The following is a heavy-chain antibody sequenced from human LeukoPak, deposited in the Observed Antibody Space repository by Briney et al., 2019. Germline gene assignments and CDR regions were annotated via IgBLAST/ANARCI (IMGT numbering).Heavy chain of an antibody. CDR3: ARDWGIAVAAPRY. CDR2: IWYDGSNK. CDR1: GFTFSSYG. V-gene: IGHV3-33*08. J-gene: IGHJ4*02. Sequence: GGSLRLSCAASGFTFSSYGMHWVRQAPGKGLEWVAVIWYDGSNKYYADSVKGRFTISRDNSKNTLYLQMNSLRAEDTAVYYCARDWGIAVAAPRYWGQGTLVTVSS. D-gene: IGHD6-19*01.